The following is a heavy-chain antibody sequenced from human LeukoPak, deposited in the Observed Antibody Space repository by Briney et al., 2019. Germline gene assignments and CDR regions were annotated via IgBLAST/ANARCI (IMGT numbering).Heavy chain of an antibody. V-gene: IGHV3-30*02. D-gene: IGHD2-2*01. CDR1: GFTFSSYG. Sequence: PGGSLRLSCAASGFTFSSYGMHWVRQAPGKGLEWVAFIRYDGSNKYYADSVKGRFTISRDNSKNTLYLQMNSLRAEDTAVYYCAKDPSSTSLPSRRTPHLRSSYYMDVWGKGTTVTVSS. J-gene: IGHJ6*03. CDR3: AKDPSSTSLPSRRTPHLRSSYYMDV. CDR2: IRYDGSNK.